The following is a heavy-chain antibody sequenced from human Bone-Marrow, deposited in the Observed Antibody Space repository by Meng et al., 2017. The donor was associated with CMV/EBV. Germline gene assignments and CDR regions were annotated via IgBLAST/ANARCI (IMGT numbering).Heavy chain of an antibody. CDR3: AREGPRIEVGGQWLVGGWFDP. Sequence: SETLSLTCTVSGGSVSSGSHYWSWIRQPPGKELEWIGYIYYSGSAKYNPSLKSRVTISVDTSKNQFSLKVTSVTAADTAVYYCAREGPRIEVGGQWLVGGWFDPWGQGTLVTVSS. J-gene: IGHJ5*02. V-gene: IGHV4-61*01. CDR2: IYYSGSA. D-gene: IGHD6-19*01. CDR1: GGSVSSGSHY.